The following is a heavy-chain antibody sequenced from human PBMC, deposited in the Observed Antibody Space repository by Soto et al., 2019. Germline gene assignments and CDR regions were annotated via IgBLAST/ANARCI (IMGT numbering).Heavy chain of an antibody. J-gene: IGHJ4*02. V-gene: IGHV4-34*01. Sequence: QVLLQQWGAGLLKPSETLSLTCAVYGGSFSGYYWSWIRQPPGKGLEWVGEITHSGSTNYNPSLNSRVTISVDTSKNQFSLKLSSVTAADTAVYCCARSPIMIKFGGIDYWGQGTLVTVSS. CDR1: GGSFSGYY. D-gene: IGHD3-16*01. CDR2: ITHSGST. CDR3: ARSPIMIKFGGIDY.